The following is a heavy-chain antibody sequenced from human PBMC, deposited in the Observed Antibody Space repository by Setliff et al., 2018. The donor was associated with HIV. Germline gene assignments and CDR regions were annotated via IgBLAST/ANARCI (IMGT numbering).Heavy chain of an antibody. D-gene: IGHD6-19*01. CDR3: ARARSDWYNVRPYYFDL. CDR2: IFYSGSA. CDR1: GGSISSSNYY. V-gene: IGHV4-39*07. Sequence: PSETLSLTCNVSGGSISSSNYYWGWIRQPPGKGREWIGSIFYSGSANYNPSLKSRVTISVDTSKNQFSLKLTSVTAADTAVYYCARARSDWYNVRPYYFDLWGQGTPVTVSS. J-gene: IGHJ4*02.